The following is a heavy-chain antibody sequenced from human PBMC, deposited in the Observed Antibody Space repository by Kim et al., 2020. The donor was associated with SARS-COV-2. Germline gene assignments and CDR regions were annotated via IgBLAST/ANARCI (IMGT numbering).Heavy chain of an antibody. Sequence: GGSMRLSCAAVGFTFSNYSMDWARHAPREVRGWVSYVSISTTTINYTYSVKGPFTIYTENAKNSTYLQMNRLRAEHTAIYYCARDRGLTSRLGTVDNGM. D-gene: IGHD3-10*01. CDR2: VSISTTTI. CDR3: ARDRGLTSRLGTVDNGM. J-gene: IGHJ6*01. V-gene: IGHV3-48*01. CDR1: GFTFSNYS.